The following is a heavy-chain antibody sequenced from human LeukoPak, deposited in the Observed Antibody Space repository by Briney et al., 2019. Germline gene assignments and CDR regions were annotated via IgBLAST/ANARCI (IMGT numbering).Heavy chain of an antibody. Sequence: PSETLSLTCTVSGGSISGDHWNWIRQPPGKGPEWIGNIYYSGNTNYNPSLKSRVTISVDTSKNQFSLKLSSVTAADTAVYYCARRNDFDIWGQGTMVTVSS. CDR1: GGSISGDH. V-gene: IGHV4-59*08. J-gene: IGHJ3*02. CDR3: ARRNDFDI. CDR2: IYYSGNT.